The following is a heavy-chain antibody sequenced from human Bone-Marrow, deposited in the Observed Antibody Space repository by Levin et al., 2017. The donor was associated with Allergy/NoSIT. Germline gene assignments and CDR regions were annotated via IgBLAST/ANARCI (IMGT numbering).Heavy chain of an antibody. J-gene: IGHJ4*02. D-gene: IGHD3-16*02. CDR3: ARDWDDYVRGSYRGAFDH. V-gene: IGHV4-39*07. CDR2: IYYSGST. CDR1: GGSITDNSYY. Sequence: PSETLSLTCTVSGGSITDNSYYWDWIRQSPGKGLEWIGSIYYSGSTYYNPSLKSRVTISVDTPKNQFSPKLNSVTAADTAVYYCARDWDDYVRGSYRGAFDHWGQGILVTVSS.